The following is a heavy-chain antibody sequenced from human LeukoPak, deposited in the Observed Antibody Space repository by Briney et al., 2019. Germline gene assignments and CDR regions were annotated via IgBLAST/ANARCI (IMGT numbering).Heavy chain of an antibody. CDR3: ARDPGNYYDSSAEFYYYYGMDV. J-gene: IGHJ6*02. CDR2: IIPIFGTA. Sequence: ASVKVSCKASGGTFSSYVISWVRQAPGQGLEWMGGIIPIFGTANYAQKFQGRVTITADESTSTAYMELRSLRSDDTAVYYCARDPGNYYDSSAEFYYYYGMDVWGQGTTVTVSS. D-gene: IGHD3-22*01. V-gene: IGHV1-69*13. CDR1: GGTFSSYV.